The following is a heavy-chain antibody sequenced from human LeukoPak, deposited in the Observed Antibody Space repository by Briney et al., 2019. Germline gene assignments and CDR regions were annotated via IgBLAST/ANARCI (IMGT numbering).Heavy chain of an antibody. V-gene: IGHV4-39*01. J-gene: IGHJ4*02. Sequence: SETLSLTCTVSGDSVSSTNYYWGWIRQPPGRGLEWIASILYSESAYYSPSLKSRATISVDTSKNQFSLRLRSLTATDTAVYYCATQDSSHYWGQGTLVTVSS. CDR1: GDSVSSTNYY. CDR3: ATQDSSHY. CDR2: ILYSESA. D-gene: IGHD3-22*01.